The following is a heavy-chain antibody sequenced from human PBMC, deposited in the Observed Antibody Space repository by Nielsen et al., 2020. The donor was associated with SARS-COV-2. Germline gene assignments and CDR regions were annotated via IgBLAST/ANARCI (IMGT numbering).Heavy chain of an antibody. D-gene: IGHD3-3*01. CDR3: ATSPPILAGGWFDP. J-gene: IGHJ5*02. Sequence: SVKVSCKASGGTFSSYAISWVRQAPGQGLAWMGRIIPILGIANYAQKFQGRVTITADKSTSTAYMELSSLRSEDTAVYYCATSPPILAGGWFDPWGQGTLVTVSS. CDR2: IIPILGIA. V-gene: IGHV1-69*04. CDR1: GGTFSSYA.